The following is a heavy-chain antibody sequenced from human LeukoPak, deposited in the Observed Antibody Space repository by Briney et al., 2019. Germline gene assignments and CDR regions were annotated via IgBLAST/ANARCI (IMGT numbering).Heavy chain of an antibody. CDR3: ARRTVGATNDY. J-gene: IGHJ4*02. CDR2: ISYDGSNK. V-gene: IGHV3-30*04. D-gene: IGHD1-26*01. Sequence: GGSLRLSCAASGFTFSSYAMHWVRQAPGKGLEWVAVISYDGSNKYYADSVKGRFTISRDNSKNTLYLQMNSLRAEDTAVYYCARRTVGATNDYWGQGTLVTVSS. CDR1: GFTFSSYA.